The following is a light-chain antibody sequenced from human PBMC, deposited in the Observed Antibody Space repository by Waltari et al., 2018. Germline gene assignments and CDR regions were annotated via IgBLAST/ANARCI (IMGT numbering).Light chain of an antibody. CDR1: SSNIGAGSD. CDR3: QSYDTSLNGV. CDR2: ING. Sequence: QSVLTQPPSVSGAPGQRVTISCTGSSSNIGAGSDVHWYRPLPGAAPQPVLYINGNRPSGVPDRFSGSKSATSAALVITGLQADDEALYYCQSYDTSLNGVFGGGTKLTVL. V-gene: IGLV1-40*01. J-gene: IGLJ3*02.